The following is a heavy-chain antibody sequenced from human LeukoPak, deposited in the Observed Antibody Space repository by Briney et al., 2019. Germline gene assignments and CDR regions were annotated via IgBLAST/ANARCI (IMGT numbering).Heavy chain of an antibody. CDR2: IYYSGST. D-gene: IGHD3-22*01. CDR3: ARGAHDSSGYYHFDY. J-gene: IGHJ4*02. Sequence: RTSETLSLTCTVSGGSISSGGYYWSWLRQHPGKGLEWIGYIYYSGSTYYNPSLKSRVTSAVDTSKNQFSLKLSSVTAADTAVYYCARGAHDSSGYYHFDYWGQGTLVTVSS. CDR1: GGSISSGGYY. V-gene: IGHV4-31*03.